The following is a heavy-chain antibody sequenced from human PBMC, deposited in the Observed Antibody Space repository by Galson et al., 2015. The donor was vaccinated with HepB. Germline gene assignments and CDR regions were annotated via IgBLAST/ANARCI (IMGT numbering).Heavy chain of an antibody. CDR3: ALLFARFFDY. V-gene: IGHV1-2*06. CDR2: INLNSGAT. Sequence: SVKVSCKASGDTFTGSYMHWVRQAPGQGLEWMGRINLNSGATTFAPKFQGRVTMRRDTSSRTAFMELSRLKSDDTAVYYCALLFARFFDYWGQGTLVTVSS. D-gene: IGHD3-16*01. CDR1: GDTFTGSY. J-gene: IGHJ4*02.